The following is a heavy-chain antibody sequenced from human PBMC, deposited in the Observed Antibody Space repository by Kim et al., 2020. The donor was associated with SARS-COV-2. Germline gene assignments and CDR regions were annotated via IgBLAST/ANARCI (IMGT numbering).Heavy chain of an antibody. Sequence: SETLSLTCTVSGGSISSSSYYWGWIRQPPGKGLEWIGSIYYSGSTYYNPSLKSRVTISVDTSKNQFSLKLSSVTAADTAVYYCARDPDVDTAHGYYGMDVWGQGTTVTVSS. CDR1: GGSISSSSYY. CDR3: ARDPDVDTAHGYYGMDV. V-gene: IGHV4-39*07. CDR2: IYYSGST. J-gene: IGHJ6*02. D-gene: IGHD5-18*01.